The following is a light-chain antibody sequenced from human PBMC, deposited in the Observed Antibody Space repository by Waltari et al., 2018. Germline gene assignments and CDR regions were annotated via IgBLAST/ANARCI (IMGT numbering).Light chain of an antibody. CDR2: WAS. CDR1: QSVLSRSNNKTY. Sequence: DIVMTQSPDSLAVSLGERATINCRSSQSVLSRSNNKTYLAWYQRKQGQPPKLLIYWASTRESGVPDRFSGSGSGTDFTLTISSLQAEDVAVYYCQHYYSTPLAFGGGTKVEIK. V-gene: IGKV4-1*01. CDR3: QHYYSTPLA. J-gene: IGKJ4*01.